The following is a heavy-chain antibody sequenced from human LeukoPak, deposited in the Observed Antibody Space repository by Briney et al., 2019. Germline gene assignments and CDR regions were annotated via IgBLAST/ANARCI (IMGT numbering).Heavy chain of an antibody. D-gene: IGHD3-10*01. CDR3: AGPMVRGAVDY. J-gene: IGHJ4*02. CDR2: INPNSGGT. Sequence: ASVKXSCKASGYTFTGYYMHWVRQAPGQGLEWMGRINPNSGGTNYAQKFQGRVTMTRDTSISTAYMELSRLRSDDTAVYYCAGPMVRGAVDYWGQGTLVTVSS. CDR1: GYTFTGYY. V-gene: IGHV1-2*06.